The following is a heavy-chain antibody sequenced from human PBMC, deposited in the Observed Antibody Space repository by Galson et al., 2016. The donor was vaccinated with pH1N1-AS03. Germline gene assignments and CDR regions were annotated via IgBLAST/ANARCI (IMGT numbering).Heavy chain of an antibody. CDR2: IFHSGRT. CDR3: ARGGEGVYAFDV. CDR1: GFSISSAYC. D-gene: IGHD3-16*01. Sequence: ETLSLTCVVGGFSISSAYCWGWIRQSPGKGLEWIGTIFHSGRTEYNPPLTSRVAISVDPSKNQFSLGLPAVTAADTAVYFCARGGEGVYAFDVWGQGAMVTVSS. J-gene: IGHJ3*01. V-gene: IGHV4-38-2*01.